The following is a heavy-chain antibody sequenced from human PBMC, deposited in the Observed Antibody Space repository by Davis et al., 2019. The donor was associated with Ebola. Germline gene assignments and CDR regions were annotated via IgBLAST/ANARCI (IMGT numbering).Heavy chain of an antibody. CDR2: IYSGGST. D-gene: IGHD5-18*01. V-gene: IGHV3-53*01. J-gene: IGHJ3*02. CDR3: ARSWVVDTAMLRHDPNAFDI. Sequence: GGSLRLSCAASGFTVSSNYMSWVRQAPGKGLEWVSVIYSGGSTYYADSVKGRFTISRDNSKNTLYLQMNSLRAEDTAVYYCARSWVVDTAMLRHDPNAFDIWGQGTMVTVSS. CDR1: GFTVSSNY.